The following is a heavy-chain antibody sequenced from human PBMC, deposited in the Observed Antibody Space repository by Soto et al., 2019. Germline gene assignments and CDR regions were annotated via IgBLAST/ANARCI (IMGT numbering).Heavy chain of an antibody. CDR3: ARRGYYAISAFDI. CDR1: GGYITSGGYY. J-gene: IGHJ3*02. Sequence: SETLSLTCTVSGGYITSGGYYWSWIRQHPGKGLEWIGSIYNSGSTYYNPSLKSRVTISVDTSKNQFSLKLSSVTAADTAVYYCARRGYYAISAFDIWGQGTMVTVSS. V-gene: IGHV4-39*01. D-gene: IGHD2-8*01. CDR2: IYNSGST.